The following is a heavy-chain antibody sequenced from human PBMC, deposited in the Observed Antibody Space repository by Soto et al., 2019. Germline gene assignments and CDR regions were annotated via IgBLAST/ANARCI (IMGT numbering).Heavy chain of an antibody. CDR2: IKFDGTNI. V-gene: IGHV3-7*01. CDR1: GFTYNYYW. J-gene: IGHJ4*02. Sequence: EVQLVESGGGLVQPGGSLRLSCVASGFTYNYYWMSWVRQAPGKGLEWVARIKFDGTNIQYASSAKGRFTTSRDNAGNALYLHMRSLRDGDTAVYYCAGDSGSGSASSVNHYYDYWGQGSLVIVSS. CDR3: AGDSGSGSASSVNHYYDY. D-gene: IGHD3-10*01.